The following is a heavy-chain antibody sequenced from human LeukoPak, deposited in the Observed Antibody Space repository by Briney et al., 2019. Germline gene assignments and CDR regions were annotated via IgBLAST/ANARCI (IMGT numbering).Heavy chain of an antibody. Sequence: GGSLRLSCAASGFTFSSYGIHWVRQAPGKGLEWVAFRSNKYYTDSVKGRFTISRDNSKNTLYLQMNSLRAEDTAVYYCAKGRGWEASYYYYYMDVWGKGTTVTISS. D-gene: IGHD1-26*01. V-gene: IGHV3-30*02. J-gene: IGHJ6*03. CDR3: AKGRGWEASYYYYYMDV. CDR2: RSNK. CDR1: GFTFSSYG.